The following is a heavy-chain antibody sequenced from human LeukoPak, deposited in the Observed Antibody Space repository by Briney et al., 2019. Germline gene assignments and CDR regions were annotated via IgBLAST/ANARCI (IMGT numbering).Heavy chain of an antibody. Sequence: GRSLRLSCAASGFTFSSYAMHRVRQAPGKGLEWVAVISYDGSNKYYADSVKGRFTISRDNSKNTLYLQMNSLRAEDTAVYYCASFTMADYWGQGTLVTVSS. J-gene: IGHJ4*02. CDR3: ASFTMADY. CDR2: ISYDGSNK. CDR1: GFTFSSYA. V-gene: IGHV3-30-3*01. D-gene: IGHD3-10*01.